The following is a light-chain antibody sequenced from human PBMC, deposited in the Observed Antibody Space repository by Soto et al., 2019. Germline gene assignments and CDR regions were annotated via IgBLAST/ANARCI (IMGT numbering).Light chain of an antibody. CDR2: DAS. J-gene: IGKJ1*01. V-gene: IGKV1-5*01. CDR1: QGIGSY. Sequence: IQMTQSPSSLSASVGDRVTITCRASQGIGSYLAWYQQKPGKAPKLLIYDASSLESGVPSRFSGSGSGTEFTLTISSLQPDDFATYYCQQYNSYSLTFGQGTKV. CDR3: QQYNSYSLT.